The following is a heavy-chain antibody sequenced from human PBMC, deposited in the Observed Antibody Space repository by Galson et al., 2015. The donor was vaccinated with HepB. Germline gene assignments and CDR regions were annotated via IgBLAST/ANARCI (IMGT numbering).Heavy chain of an antibody. Sequence: SVKVSCKASGGTFSSYAISWVRQAPGQGLEWMGGIIPIFGTANYAQKFQGSVTITADESTSTAYMELSSLRSEDTAVYYCASSTPGIAAAGGFGNYYYYYGMDVWGQGTTVTVSS. CDR3: ASSTPGIAAAGGFGNYYYYYGMDV. D-gene: IGHD6-13*01. CDR1: GGTFSSYA. V-gene: IGHV1-69*13. J-gene: IGHJ6*02. CDR2: IIPIFGTA.